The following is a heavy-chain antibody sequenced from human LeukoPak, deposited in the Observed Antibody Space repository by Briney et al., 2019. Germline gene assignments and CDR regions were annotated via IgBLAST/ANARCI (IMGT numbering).Heavy chain of an antibody. CDR3: AKGKSSGSSLSPFDY. CDR1: GGSISSSSYY. Sequence: SSETLSLTCTVSGGSISSSSYYWGWIRQPPGKGLEWIGSIYYSGSTYYNPSLKSRVTISVDTSKNQFSLKLSSVTAADTAVYYCAKGKSSGSSLSPFDYWGQGTLVTVSS. CDR2: IYYSGST. V-gene: IGHV4-39*07. J-gene: IGHJ4*02. D-gene: IGHD1-26*01.